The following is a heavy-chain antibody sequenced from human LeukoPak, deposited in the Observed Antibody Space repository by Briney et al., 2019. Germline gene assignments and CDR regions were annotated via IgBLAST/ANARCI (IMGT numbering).Heavy chain of an antibody. V-gene: IGHV4-4*02. Sequence: SETLSLTCAVSGGFITSITWWNWVRQPPGEGLEWIGRVYHSGSATYNTSLKSRVSISVDKSKNQFSLKLSSVTAADTAMYYCARVDILSGPFGHDYWGQGTLVTVSS. D-gene: IGHD5-12*01. CDR2: VYHSGSA. J-gene: IGHJ4*02. CDR1: GGFITSITW. CDR3: ARVDILSGPFGHDY.